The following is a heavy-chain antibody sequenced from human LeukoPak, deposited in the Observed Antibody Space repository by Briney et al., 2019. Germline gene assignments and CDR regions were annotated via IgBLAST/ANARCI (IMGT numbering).Heavy chain of an antibody. CDR2: INWNGGST. CDR1: GFTFDDYG. CDR3: ARYCSSTSRYYYYYMDV. J-gene: IGHJ6*03. V-gene: IGHV3-20*04. Sequence: GGSLRLSCAASGFTFDDYGMSWVRQAPGKGLEWVSGINWNGGSTGYADSVKGRFTISRDNAKNSLYLQMNSLRAEDTALYYCARYCSSTSRYYYYYMDVRGKGTTVTVSS. D-gene: IGHD2-2*01.